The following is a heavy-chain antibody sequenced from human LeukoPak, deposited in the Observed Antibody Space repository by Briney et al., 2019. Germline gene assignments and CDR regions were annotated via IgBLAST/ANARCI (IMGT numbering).Heavy chain of an antibody. CDR1: GFTFSSYG. Sequence: GGSLRLSCAASGFTFSSYGMHWVRQAPGKGLEWVSAISGSGGSTYYADSVKGRFTISRDNSKNTLYLQMNSLRAEDTAVYYCAKDTRIVVDNDAFDIWGQGTMVTVSS. CDR2: ISGSGGST. D-gene: IGHD3-22*01. CDR3: AKDTRIVVDNDAFDI. J-gene: IGHJ3*02. V-gene: IGHV3-23*01.